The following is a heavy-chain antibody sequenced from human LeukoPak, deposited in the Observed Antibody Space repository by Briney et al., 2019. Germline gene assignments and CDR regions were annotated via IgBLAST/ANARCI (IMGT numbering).Heavy chain of an antibody. J-gene: IGHJ4*02. CDR3: AHRRVSRKDHYFDY. CDR2: IYWDDDK. Sequence: SGPTLVKPTQTLTLTCTFSGFSLSTSGVGVGWIRQPPGKALEWLALIYWDDDKRYSPSLKSRLTITKDTSKNQVVLTMTNMDPVDTATYYCAHRRVSRKDHYFDYWGQGTLVTVSS. CDR1: GFSLSTSGVG. V-gene: IGHV2-5*02. D-gene: IGHD1-14*01.